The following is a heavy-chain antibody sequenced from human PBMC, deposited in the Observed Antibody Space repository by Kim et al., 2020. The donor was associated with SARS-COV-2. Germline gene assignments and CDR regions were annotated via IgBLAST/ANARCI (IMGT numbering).Heavy chain of an antibody. CDR3: ARDLLRYFDWLSRGYYYYGMDV. CDR1: GGSISSGDYY. V-gene: IGHV4-30-4*01. Sequence: SETLSLTCTVSGGSISSGDYYWSWIRQPPGKGLEWIGYIYYSGSTYYNPSLKSRVTISVDTSKNQFSLKLSSVTAADTAVYYCARDLLRYFDWLSRGYYYYGMDVWGQGTTVTVSS. D-gene: IGHD3-9*01. CDR2: IYYSGST. J-gene: IGHJ6*02.